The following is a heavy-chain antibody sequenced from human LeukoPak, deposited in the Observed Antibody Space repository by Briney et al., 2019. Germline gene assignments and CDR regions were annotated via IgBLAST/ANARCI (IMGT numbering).Heavy chain of an antibody. CDR3: ARGVEPLAANTLAY. CDR1: GLTVITND. Sequence: GGSLRLSCAASGLTVITNDMTWVRQAPGKGLEWVSVLYSDGNTKYADSVQSRFTISRDNSKNTLYLEMNSLSPDDTAVYYCARGVEPLAANTLAYWGQGTLVTVSS. V-gene: IGHV3-53*01. D-gene: IGHD1-14*01. J-gene: IGHJ4*02. CDR2: LYSDGNT.